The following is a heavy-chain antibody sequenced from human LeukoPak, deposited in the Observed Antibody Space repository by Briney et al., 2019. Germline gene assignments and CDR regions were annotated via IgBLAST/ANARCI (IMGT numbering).Heavy chain of an antibody. CDR3: TTEPLIAVAGTY. CDR1: GFTFSSYE. CDR2: ISSSGSTI. D-gene: IGHD6-19*01. J-gene: IGHJ4*02. V-gene: IGHV3-48*03. Sequence: GGSLRLSCAASGFTFSSYEMNWVRQAPGKGLEWVSYISSSGSTIYYADSVKGRFTISRDDSKNTLYLQMNSLKTEDTAVYYCTTEPLIAVAGTYWGQGTLVTVSS.